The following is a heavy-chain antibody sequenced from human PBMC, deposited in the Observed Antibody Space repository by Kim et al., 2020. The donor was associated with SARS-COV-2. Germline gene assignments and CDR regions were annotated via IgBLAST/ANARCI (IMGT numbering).Heavy chain of an antibody. J-gene: IGHJ4*02. CDR3: ATLDSSGYYKENYFDY. Sequence: ASVKVSCKVSGYTLTELSMHWVRQAPGKGLEWMGGFDPEDGETIYAQKFQGRVTMTEDTSTNTAYMELSSLRSEDTGVYYCATLDSSGYYKENYFDYWGQGTLVTVSS. CDR1: GYTLTELS. D-gene: IGHD3-22*01. CDR2: FDPEDGET. V-gene: IGHV1-24*01.